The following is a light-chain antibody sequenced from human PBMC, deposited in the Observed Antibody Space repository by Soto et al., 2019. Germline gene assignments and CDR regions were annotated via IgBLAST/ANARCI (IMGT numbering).Light chain of an antibody. CDR1: SSDVGGYNY. Sequence: QSALTQPRSVSGSPGQSVTISCTGTSSDVGGYNYVSWYQQYSGKAPKVMIYDVSKQPSGVPDRFSGSKSGNTASLTISGLQAEDEADYYCCSYAASNTFVFGTGTKLTVL. CDR2: DVS. CDR3: CSYAASNTFV. V-gene: IGLV2-11*01. J-gene: IGLJ1*01.